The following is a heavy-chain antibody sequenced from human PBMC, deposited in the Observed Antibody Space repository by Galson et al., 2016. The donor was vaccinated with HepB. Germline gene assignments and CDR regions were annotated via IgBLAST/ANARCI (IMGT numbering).Heavy chain of an antibody. CDR2: ISGSGGRT. V-gene: IGHV3-23*01. Sequence: SLRLSCAASGFTFSSYAMSWVRQAPGKGLEWVSGISGSGGRTYYADSVKGRFTISGDNSKNKLYLQMNSLRAEDTAVYYCAKDGYYGSGSALYGMDVWGQGTTVTVSS. D-gene: IGHD3-10*01. CDR3: AKDGYYGSGSALYGMDV. CDR1: GFTFSSYA. J-gene: IGHJ6*02.